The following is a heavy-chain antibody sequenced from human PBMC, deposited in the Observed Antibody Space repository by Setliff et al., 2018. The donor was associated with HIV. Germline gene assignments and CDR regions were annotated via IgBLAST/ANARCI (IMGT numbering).Heavy chain of an antibody. CDR1: GFNFRDSW. CDR3: AKDGSGRSQH. Sequence: PGGSLRLSCSTSGFNFRDSWMSWLRLAPGKGLEWVANISPDESERYSVDSVRGRFTVSRDNAKSSLYLQMSGLKIEDMAVYYCAKDGSGRSQHWGQGTRVTVSS. CDR2: ISPDESER. D-gene: IGHD6-19*01. V-gene: IGHV3-7*01. J-gene: IGHJ1*01.